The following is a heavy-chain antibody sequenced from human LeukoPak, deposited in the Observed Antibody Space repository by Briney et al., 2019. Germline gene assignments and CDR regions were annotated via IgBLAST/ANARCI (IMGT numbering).Heavy chain of an antibody. CDR2: ISSSSSYI. CDR3: ARGIVVVPAAIDLPYYFDY. D-gene: IGHD2-2*01. CDR1: GFTFSSYS. J-gene: IGHJ4*02. Sequence: GGSLRLSCAASGFTFSSYSMNWVRQAPGKGLEWVSSISSSSSYIYYADSVKGRFTISRDNAKNSLYLQMNSLRAEDTAAYYCARGIVVVPAAIDLPYYFDYWGQGTLVTISS. V-gene: IGHV3-21*01.